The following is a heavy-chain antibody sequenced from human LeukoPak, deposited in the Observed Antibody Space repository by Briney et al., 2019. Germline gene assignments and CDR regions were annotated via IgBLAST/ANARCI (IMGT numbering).Heavy chain of an antibody. D-gene: IGHD3-10*01. CDR1: GSSISSYY. CDR2: IYTSGST. Sequence: PSETLSLTCTVPGSSISSYYWSWIREPAGKGLEWIGRIYTSGSTNYNPSLKSRVTMSVDTSKNQFSLKLSSVTAADTAVYYCARDQDYYKWFDPWGQGTLVTVSS. J-gene: IGHJ5*02. CDR3: ARDQDYYKWFDP. V-gene: IGHV4-4*07.